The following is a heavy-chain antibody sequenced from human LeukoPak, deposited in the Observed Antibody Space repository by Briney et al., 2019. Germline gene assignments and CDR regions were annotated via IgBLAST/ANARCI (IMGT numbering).Heavy chain of an antibody. CDR3: ARPISGYSYGIDP. CDR1: GFTFSSYS. V-gene: IGHV3-21*01. CDR2: ISSSSSYI. Sequence: GGSLRLSCAASGFTFSSYSMNWVRQAPGKGLEWVSSISSSSSYIYYADSVKGRFTISRDNAKNSLYLQMNSLRAEDTAVYYGARPISGYSYGIDPWGQGTLVTVSS. D-gene: IGHD5-18*01. J-gene: IGHJ5*02.